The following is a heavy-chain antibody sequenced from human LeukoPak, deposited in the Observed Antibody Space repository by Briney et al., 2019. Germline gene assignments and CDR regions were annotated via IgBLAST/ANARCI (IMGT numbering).Heavy chain of an antibody. CDR1: GYTFTSYA. Sequence: ASVKVSCKASGYTFTSYAMHWVRQAPGQRLEWMGWINAGNGNTKYSQKFQGRVTMTEDTSTDTAYMELSRLRSEDTAVYYCATDLYSSSVRDGADAFDIWGQGTMVTVSS. CDR2: INAGNGNT. CDR3: ATDLYSSSVRDGADAFDI. J-gene: IGHJ3*02. D-gene: IGHD6-13*01. V-gene: IGHV1-3*01.